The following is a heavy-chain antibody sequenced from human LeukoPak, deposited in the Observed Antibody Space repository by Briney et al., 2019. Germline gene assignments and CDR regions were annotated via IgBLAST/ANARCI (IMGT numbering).Heavy chain of an antibody. CDR1: GGSISSYY. CDR2: IHYSGST. V-gene: IGHV4-59*01. D-gene: IGHD5-12*01. CDR3: ARTTEGYAGGPGFSYYYYMDV. J-gene: IGHJ6*03. Sequence: SETLSLTCTVSGGSISSYYWSWIRQPPGKGLEWIGFIHYSGSTHYNPSLKSRVTISVDTSKNQVSLKLRSVTAADTAVYYCARTTEGYAGGPGFSYYYYMDVWGKGTTVTISS.